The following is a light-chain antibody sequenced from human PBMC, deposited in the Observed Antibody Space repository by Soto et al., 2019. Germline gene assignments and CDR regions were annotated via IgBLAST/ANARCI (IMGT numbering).Light chain of an antibody. V-gene: IGKV3-15*01. CDR3: QQYNNWPLLT. CDR1: QSVSSN. Sequence: EIVMTQSPATLSVSPGERATLSCRASQSVSSNLAWYHQQPGQAPMLLIYGASTRATGITAKFSGSGSGTEFTLTISSLQSADFAVYYCQQYNNWPLLTFGGGTKVEIK. CDR2: GAS. J-gene: IGKJ4*01.